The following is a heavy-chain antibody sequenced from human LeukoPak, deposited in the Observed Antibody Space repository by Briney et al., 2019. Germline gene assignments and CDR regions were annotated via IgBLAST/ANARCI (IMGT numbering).Heavy chain of an antibody. CDR3: ARATTYSGVYMDV. CDR2: ISSSSSYI. J-gene: IGHJ6*03. V-gene: IGHV3-21*01. D-gene: IGHD3-10*01. Sequence: GGSLRLSCAASGFTFSSYCMDWVRQTPGKGLEWVSSISSSSSYIYYADSVKGRFTISRDNAKNSLYLQMNSLRAEDTAVYYCARATTYSGVYMDVWGKGTTVTVSS. CDR1: GFTFSSYC.